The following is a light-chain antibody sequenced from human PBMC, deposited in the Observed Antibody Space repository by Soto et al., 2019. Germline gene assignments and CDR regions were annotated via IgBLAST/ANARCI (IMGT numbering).Light chain of an antibody. J-gene: IGKJ1*01. CDR3: QQLNSYPRT. V-gene: IGKV3D-20*02. Sequence: EIVLTQSPGTLSLSPGERATLSCRASQSVSSSYLAWYQQKPGQAPRLLIYDASSRATGIPDRFSGSGSGTDFTLTISSLQPEDFATYYCQQLNSYPRTFGQGTKVDIK. CDR2: DAS. CDR1: QSVSSSY.